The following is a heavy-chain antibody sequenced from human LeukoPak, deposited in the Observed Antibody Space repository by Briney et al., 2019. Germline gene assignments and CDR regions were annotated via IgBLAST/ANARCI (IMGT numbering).Heavy chain of an antibody. Sequence: GGSLRLSCAASGFTFSSYWMHWVRHAPGEGLVWVSRINSDGSSTNYADSVKGRFTISRDNAKNTVYLQMNSLRAEDTAVYYCARGRGTGTTSGFDPWGQGTLVTVSS. D-gene: IGHD1-1*01. CDR2: INSDGSST. J-gene: IGHJ5*02. CDR3: ARGRGTGTTSGFDP. CDR1: GFTFSSYW. V-gene: IGHV3-74*01.